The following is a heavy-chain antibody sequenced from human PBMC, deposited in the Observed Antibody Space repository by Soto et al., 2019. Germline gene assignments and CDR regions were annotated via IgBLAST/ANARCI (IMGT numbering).Heavy chain of an antibody. J-gene: IGHJ5*02. Sequence: GGSLRLSCAASGFTFSSYAMSWVRQAPGKGLEWVSAISGSGGSTYYADSVKGRFTISRDNSKNTLYLQMNSLRAEDTAVYYCAKGALYYDFWSGYLKFDPWGQGTLV. CDR3: AKGALYYDFWSGYLKFDP. V-gene: IGHV3-23*01. CDR1: GFTFSSYA. D-gene: IGHD3-3*01. CDR2: ISGSGGST.